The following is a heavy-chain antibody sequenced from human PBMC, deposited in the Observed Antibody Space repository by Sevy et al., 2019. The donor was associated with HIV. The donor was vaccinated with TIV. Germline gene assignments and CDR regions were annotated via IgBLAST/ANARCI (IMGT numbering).Heavy chain of an antibody. Sequence: ASVKVSCKASGYTFTSYYMHWVRQAPGQGLEWMGIINPSGGSTSYAQKFQGRVTMTRDTSTGTVYMELRSLRSEDTAVYYCARELESDYYDSSIYYCYGMDVWGQGTTVTVSS. CDR2: INPSGGST. D-gene: IGHD3-22*01. V-gene: IGHV1-46*01. CDR3: ARELESDYYDSSIYYCYGMDV. J-gene: IGHJ6*02. CDR1: GYTFTSYY.